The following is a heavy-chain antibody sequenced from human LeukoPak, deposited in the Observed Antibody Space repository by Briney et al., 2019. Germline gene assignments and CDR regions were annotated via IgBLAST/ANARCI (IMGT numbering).Heavy chain of an antibody. CDR1: GFTFSSYA. J-gene: IGHJ4*02. D-gene: IGHD6-6*01. Sequence: GRSLRLSCAASGFTFSSYAMHWVRQAPGKGLEWVAVISYDGSNKYYADSVKGRFTTSRDNSKNTLYLQMNSLRAEDTAVYYCARRGSSSRLDYWGQGTLVTVSS. CDR3: ARRGSSSRLDY. CDR2: ISYDGSNK. V-gene: IGHV3-30-3*01.